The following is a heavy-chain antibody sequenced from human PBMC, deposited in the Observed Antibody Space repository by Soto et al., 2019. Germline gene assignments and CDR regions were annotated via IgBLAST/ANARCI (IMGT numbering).Heavy chain of an antibody. V-gene: IGHV1-2*02. CDR1: GYTFTAYH. CDR3: ARNMDYYYGRGSGNGHCV. J-gene: IGHJ6*02. Sequence: QVQLVQSGAEVKEPGDSVRVSCEASGYTFTAYHIHWVRQAPGQGLEWMGWINPKFGDTTYAQDFQGRVSMTRDMSISTVYMELSRLTSDDTAIYYCARNMDYYYGRGSGNGHCVCGQGTTVTVFS. D-gene: IGHD3-10*02. CDR2: INPKFGDT.